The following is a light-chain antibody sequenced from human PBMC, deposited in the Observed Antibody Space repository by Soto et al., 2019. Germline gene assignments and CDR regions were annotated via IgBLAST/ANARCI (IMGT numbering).Light chain of an antibody. CDR1: QSVSSN. CDR3: QQYDNWPLT. Sequence: EIVMTQSPATLSVSPGERATLPCRASQSVSSNLAWYQQKPGQAPRFLIYGASTRATGIPARLSGSGSGTEFTLTISSLQSEDFAVYYCQQYDNWPLTFGGGTK. V-gene: IGKV3-15*01. CDR2: GAS. J-gene: IGKJ4*01.